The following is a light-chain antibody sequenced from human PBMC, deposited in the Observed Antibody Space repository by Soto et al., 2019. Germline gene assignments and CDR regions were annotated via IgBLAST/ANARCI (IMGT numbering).Light chain of an antibody. CDR2: DAS. V-gene: IGKV3-11*01. CDR3: QQRSSWPT. Sequence: EIVLTQSPVTLSLSPGERATLSCRASQTVGSYLVWYQQKPGQAPRLLIFDASTRATDIPDRFSGSGSGTDFTLTISSLEPEAFAIYYCQQRSSWPTFGGGTRVEIK. CDR1: QTVGSY. J-gene: IGKJ4*02.